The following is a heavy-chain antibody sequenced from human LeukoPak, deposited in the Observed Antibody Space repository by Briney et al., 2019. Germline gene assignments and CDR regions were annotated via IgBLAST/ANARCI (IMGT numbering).Heavy chain of an antibody. V-gene: IGHV1-46*01. CDR1: GYTFTSYY. CDR3: ARDLHKSAAAGTGWFDP. D-gene: IGHD6-13*01. J-gene: IGHJ5*02. Sequence: ASVKVSCKASGYTFTSYYMHWVRQAPGQGLEWMGIINPSGGSTSYAQKFQGRVTITADESTSTAYMELSSLRSEDTAVYYCARDLHKSAAAGTGWFDPWGQGTLVTVSS. CDR2: INPSGGST.